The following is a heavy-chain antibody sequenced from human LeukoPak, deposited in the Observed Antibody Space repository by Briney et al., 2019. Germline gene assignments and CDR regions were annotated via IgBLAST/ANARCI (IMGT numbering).Heavy chain of an antibody. D-gene: IGHD3-22*01. V-gene: IGHV3-23*01. J-gene: IGHJ5*02. CDR2: ISAGGSNT. CDR3: ARDLGQYYDTSDNWFDP. Sequence: GGSLRLSCAASGFTFSSYGMSWGRQAPGKGLEWVSGISAGGSNTYYADSVKGRFTISRDNAKNTLNLQMNSLRAEDTAVYYCARDLGQYYDTSDNWFDPWGQGTLVTVSS. CDR1: GFTFSSYG.